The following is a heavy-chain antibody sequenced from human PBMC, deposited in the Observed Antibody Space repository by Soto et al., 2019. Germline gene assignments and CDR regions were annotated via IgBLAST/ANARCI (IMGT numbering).Heavy chain of an antibody. CDR3: ARDRGSDCYSEVGWFDP. J-gene: IGHJ5*02. CDR1: GFTFSDYY. D-gene: IGHD2-21*01. V-gene: IGHV3-11*01. Sequence: QVQLVESGGGLVKPGGSLRLSCAASGFTFSDYYMSWIRQAPGKGLEWVSYISGSGTTIYYADSVKGRFTISRDNAKNSLYLQMNTLRAEATAVYYCARDRGSDCYSEVGWFDPWGQGTLVTVSS. CDR2: ISGSGTTI.